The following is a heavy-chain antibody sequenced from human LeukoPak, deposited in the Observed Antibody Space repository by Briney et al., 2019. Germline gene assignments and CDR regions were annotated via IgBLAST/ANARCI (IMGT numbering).Heavy chain of an antibody. J-gene: IGHJ4*02. D-gene: IGHD2-8*01. Sequence: SVKVSCKASGGTFSSYAISWVRQAPGQGLELMGGIIPIFGTANYAQKFQGRVTITTDESTSTAYMELSSLRSEDTAVYYCARATNGVSRFDYWGQGTLVTVSS. V-gene: IGHV1-69*05. CDR1: GGTFSSYA. CDR3: ARATNGVSRFDY. CDR2: IIPIFGTA.